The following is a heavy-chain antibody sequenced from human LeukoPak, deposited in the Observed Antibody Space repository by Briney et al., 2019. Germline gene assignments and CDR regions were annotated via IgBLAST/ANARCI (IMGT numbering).Heavy chain of an antibody. CDR2: INPNSGGT. Sequence: ASVNVSFKASGYTFTVYYMHWVRQVPGQGLEWMGRINPNSGGTNYAQKFQDRVTMTRDTSISTAYMELNRLTSDDTAVYYCSASFSGYDRLFDYWGQGTLVTVSS. CDR1: GYTFTVYY. CDR3: SASFSGYDRLFDY. J-gene: IGHJ4*02. V-gene: IGHV1-2*06. D-gene: IGHD5-12*01.